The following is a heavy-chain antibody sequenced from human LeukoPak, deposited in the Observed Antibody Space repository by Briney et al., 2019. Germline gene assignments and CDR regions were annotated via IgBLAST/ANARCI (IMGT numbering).Heavy chain of an antibody. J-gene: IGHJ6*02. CDR1: GGSVSSGSYY. CDR3: ARGYSSSSYYYYGMDV. Sequence: SETLSLTCSVSGGSVSSGSYYWSWIRQPPGKGLEWIGYIYYSGSTNYNPSLKSRVTISVDTSKNQFSLKLSSVTTADTAVYYCARGYSSSSYYYYGMDVWGQGTTVTVSS. D-gene: IGHD6-6*01. CDR2: IYYSGST. V-gene: IGHV4-61*01.